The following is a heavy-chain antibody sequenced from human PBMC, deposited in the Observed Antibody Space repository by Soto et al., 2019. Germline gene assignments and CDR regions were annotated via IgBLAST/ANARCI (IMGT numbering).Heavy chain of an antibody. CDR1: GGSISSGGYS. J-gene: IGHJ4*02. V-gene: IGHV4-30-2*01. CDR3: ARDSWSDLYDSSGYYHDEGGYFDY. CDR2: IYHSGST. Sequence: SETLSLTCAVSGGSISSGGYSWSWIRQPPGKGLEWIGYIYHSGSTYYNPSLKSRVTISVDRSKNQFSLKLSSVTAADTAVYYCARDSWSDLYDSSGYYHDEGGYFDYWGQGTLVTVSS. D-gene: IGHD3-22*01.